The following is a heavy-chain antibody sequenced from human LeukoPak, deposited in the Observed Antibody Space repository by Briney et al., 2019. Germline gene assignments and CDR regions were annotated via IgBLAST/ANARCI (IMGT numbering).Heavy chain of an antibody. CDR1: GFTFSSYW. Sequence: SGVSLRLSCAASGFTFSSYWMHWVRQAPGKGLVWVSQINFDGSGTTYADSVKGRFTISRDNSKNTLYLQMNSLRAEDTAVYYCAKDLITTYYYGSGSYRGYMDVWGKGTTVTVSS. CDR3: AKDLITTYYYGSGSYRGYMDV. J-gene: IGHJ6*03. V-gene: IGHV3-74*01. CDR2: INFDGSGT. D-gene: IGHD3-10*01.